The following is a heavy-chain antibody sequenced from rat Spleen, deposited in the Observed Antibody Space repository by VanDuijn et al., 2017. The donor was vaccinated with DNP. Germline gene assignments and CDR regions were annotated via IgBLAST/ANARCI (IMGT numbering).Heavy chain of an antibody. D-gene: IGHD4-3*01. Sequence: QVQLXXSGAELXXPGXXXKIXXXASXXTFXXXYIXXXKXXXGQGLEYIGYINTGSGGTNYNEKFKGKATLTVDKSSSTAFMQLSSLTPDDSAVYYCARPAIIRGTYWYFDCWGPGTMVTMSS. CDR3: ARPAIIRGTYWYFDC. CDR2: INTGSGGT. V-gene: IGHV1-43*01. J-gene: IGHJ1*01. CDR1: XXTFXXXY.